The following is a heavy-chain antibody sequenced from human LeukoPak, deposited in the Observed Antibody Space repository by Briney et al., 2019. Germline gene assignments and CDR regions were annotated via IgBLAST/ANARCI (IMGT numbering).Heavy chain of an antibody. Sequence: GGSLRLSCAASGFTFSSYSMNWVRQAPGKGPEWVSSISSSSSYIYYADSVKGRFTISRDNAKNSLYLQMNSLRAEDTAVYYCARDLGAVATYNWFDPWGQGTLVTVSS. CDR2: ISSSSSYI. CDR3: ARDLGAVATYNWFDP. D-gene: IGHD4-11*01. J-gene: IGHJ5*02. V-gene: IGHV3-21*01. CDR1: GFTFSSYS.